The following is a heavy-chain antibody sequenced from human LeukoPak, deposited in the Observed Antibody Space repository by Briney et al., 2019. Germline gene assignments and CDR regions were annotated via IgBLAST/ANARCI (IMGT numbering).Heavy chain of an antibody. J-gene: IGHJ4*02. CDR1: GGTFSNYA. D-gene: IGHD3-10*01. CDR2: IIPVLAVT. Sequence: GASVKVSCKASGGTFSNYALIWVRQAPGQGFEWMGRIIPVLAVTHYTQKFQDRLTITADKSTSTAYMELGSLRSDDTAVYYCARDLFGRGSGSYYGYWGQGTLVTVSS. CDR3: ARDLFGRGSGSYYGY. V-gene: IGHV1-69*04.